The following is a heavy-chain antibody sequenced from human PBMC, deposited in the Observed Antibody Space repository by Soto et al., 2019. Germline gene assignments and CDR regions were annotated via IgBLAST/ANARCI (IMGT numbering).Heavy chain of an antibody. D-gene: IGHD2-8*01. CDR2: IYSGGST. V-gene: IGHV3-66*01. CDR1: GFTVSSNY. J-gene: IGHJ6*02. CDR3: AREMLRGMDV. Sequence: EVQLVESGGGLVQPGGSLRLSCAASGFTVSSNYMSWVRQAPGKGLEWVSVIYSGGSTYYADSVKGRFTIYRDNSKNTLYLQMNSLRAEDPALNECAREMLRGMDVWAQRTTGTVS.